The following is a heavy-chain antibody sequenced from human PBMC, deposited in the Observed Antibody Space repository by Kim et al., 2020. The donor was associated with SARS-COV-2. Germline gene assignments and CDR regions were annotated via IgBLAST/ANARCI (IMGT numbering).Heavy chain of an antibody. CDR3: ARGRDDYIWGSYRLFDY. D-gene: IGHD3-16*02. Sequence: RKSRVTTSVDTSKNQFSLKLSSVTAADTAVYYCARGRDDYIWGSYRLFDYWGQGTLVTVSS. V-gene: IGHV4-39*01. J-gene: IGHJ4*02.